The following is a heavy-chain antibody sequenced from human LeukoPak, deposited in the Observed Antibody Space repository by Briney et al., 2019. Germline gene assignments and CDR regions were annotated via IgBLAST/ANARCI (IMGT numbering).Heavy chain of an antibody. CDR3: ARVRPAAGLDY. D-gene: IGHD6-13*01. CDR1: GFTFSSYS. V-gene: IGHV3-48*01. CDR2: ISSSSSTI. Sequence: GGSLRLSCAASGFTFSSYSMNWVRQAPGKGLEWVSYISSSSSTIYYADSVKGRFTISRDNSKNRLYLQMGSLRAEDMTVYYCARVRPAAGLDYWGQGTLVTVSS. J-gene: IGHJ4*02.